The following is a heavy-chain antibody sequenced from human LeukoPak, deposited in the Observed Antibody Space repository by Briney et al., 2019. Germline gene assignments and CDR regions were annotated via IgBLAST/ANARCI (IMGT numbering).Heavy chain of an antibody. V-gene: IGHV1-18*01. Sequence: VASVKVSCKASGYTFTSYDINWVRQATGQGLEWMGWISAYNGNTNYAQKLQGRVTMTTDTSTSTAYMELRSLRSDDTAVYYCARVNIASGSYYASGYWGQGTLVTVSS. CDR3: ARVNIASGSYYASGY. J-gene: IGHJ4*02. CDR2: ISAYNGNT. CDR1: GYTFTSYD. D-gene: IGHD1-26*01.